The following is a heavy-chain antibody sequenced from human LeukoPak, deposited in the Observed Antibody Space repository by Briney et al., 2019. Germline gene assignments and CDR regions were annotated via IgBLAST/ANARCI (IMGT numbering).Heavy chain of an antibody. Sequence: SETLSLTCAVSGGSISSSNWWSWVRQPPGKGLEWIGEIYHSGSTNYNPSLKSRVTISVDKSKNQFSLKLSSVTAADTAVYYCARLGSSGYTSFDYWGQGTLVTVSS. CDR1: GGSISSSNW. CDR2: IYHSGST. CDR3: ARLGSSGYTSFDY. J-gene: IGHJ4*02. V-gene: IGHV4-4*02. D-gene: IGHD3-22*01.